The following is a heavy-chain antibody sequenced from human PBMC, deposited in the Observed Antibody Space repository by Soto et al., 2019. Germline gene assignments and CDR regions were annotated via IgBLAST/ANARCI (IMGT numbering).Heavy chain of an antibody. CDR2: IYSGGST. J-gene: IGHJ6*02. CDR3: ARDLVSGMDV. V-gene: IGHV3-53*04. CDR1: GFTVSSNY. Sequence: EVQLVESGGGLVQPGGSLRLSCAASGFTVSSNYMSWVRQAPGKGLEWVSVIYSGGSTYYADSVKGRFTISRHNSKNTMYLQMNSMRAEDTAVYYCARDLVSGMDVWGQGTTVTVSS.